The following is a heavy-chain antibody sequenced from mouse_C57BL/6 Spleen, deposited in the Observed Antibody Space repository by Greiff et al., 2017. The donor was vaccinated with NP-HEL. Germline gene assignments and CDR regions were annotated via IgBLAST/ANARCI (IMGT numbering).Heavy chain of an antibody. V-gene: IGHV5-17*01. J-gene: IGHJ1*03. CDR3: ARQVYYGSSYWYFDV. CDR2: ISSGSSTI. Sequence: VQGVESGGGLVKPGGSLKLSCAASGFTFSDYGMHWVRQAPEKGLEWVAYISSGSSTIYYADTVKGRFPISSDNAKNTLFLQMTSRRSEDTAMYYCARQVYYGSSYWYFDVWGTGTTVTVSS. CDR1: GFTFSDYG. D-gene: IGHD1-1*01.